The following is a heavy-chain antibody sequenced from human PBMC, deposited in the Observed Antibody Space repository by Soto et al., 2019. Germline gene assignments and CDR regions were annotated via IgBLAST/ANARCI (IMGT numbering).Heavy chain of an antibody. CDR1: GGSFSGYY. J-gene: IGHJ4*02. CDR3: ARRPYDSSGCIYYFDY. Sequence: XETLSLTSSVYGGSFSGYYWSWIRQPPGKGLEWIGEINHSGSTNYNPSLKSRVTISVDTSKNQFSLKLSSVTAADTAVYYCARRPYDSSGCIYYFDYSGQGTLVTVSS. V-gene: IGHV4-34*01. CDR2: INHSGST. D-gene: IGHD3-22*01.